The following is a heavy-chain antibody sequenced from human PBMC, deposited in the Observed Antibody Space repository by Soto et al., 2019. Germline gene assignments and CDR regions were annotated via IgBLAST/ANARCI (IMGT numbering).Heavy chain of an antibody. J-gene: IGHJ4*02. CDR2: ISGSGGST. Sequence: EVQLLESGGGLVQPGGSLRLSCAASGFTFSSYAMSWVRQAPGKGLGWVSAISGSGGSTYYADSVKGRFTITRDNSKNTMYMQMNSMRAEDTAVYYCAKARLPYADWGQGTLVTVSS. CDR3: AKARLPYAD. V-gene: IGHV3-23*01. CDR1: GFTFSSYA. D-gene: IGHD4-17*01.